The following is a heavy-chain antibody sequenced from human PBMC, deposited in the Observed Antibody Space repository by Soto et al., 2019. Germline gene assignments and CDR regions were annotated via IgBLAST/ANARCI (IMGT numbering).Heavy chain of an antibody. CDR1: GGTFSSYA. CDR3: ARAQERWLQLRRYYYYGMDV. V-gene: IGHV1-69*13. J-gene: IGHJ6*02. Sequence: VASVKVSCKASGGTFSSYAISWVRQAPGQGLEWMGGIIPIFGTANHAQKFQGRVTITADESTSTAYMELSSLRSEDTAVYYCARAQERWLQLRRYYYYGMDVWGQGTTVTVSS. CDR2: IIPIFGTA. D-gene: IGHD5-12*01.